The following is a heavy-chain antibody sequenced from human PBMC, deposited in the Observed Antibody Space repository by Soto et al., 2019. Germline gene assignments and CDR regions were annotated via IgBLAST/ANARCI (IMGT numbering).Heavy chain of an antibody. CDR2: INPNSGGT. CDR3: ARASLAGATTADY. D-gene: IGHD1-26*01. J-gene: IGHJ4*02. V-gene: IGHV1-2*02. Sequence: ASVKVSCKASGYTFTGYYMHWVRQAPGQGLEWMGWINPNSGGTNYAQKFQGRVTMTSDRSITTAHMELSRLTSDDTAVYYCARASLAGATTADYWGQGTLVTVYS. CDR1: GYTFTGYY.